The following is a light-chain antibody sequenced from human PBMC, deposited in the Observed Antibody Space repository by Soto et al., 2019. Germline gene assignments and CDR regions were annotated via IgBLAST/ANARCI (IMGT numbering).Light chain of an antibody. V-gene: IGLV2-14*01. J-gene: IGLJ3*02. CDR1: SSDVGNYNY. CDR2: EVN. Sequence: QSALTQPASVSGSPGQSITISCTGTSSDVGNYNYVSWYQQHPDKAPKLMIYEVNNRPSGVSNRFSGSKSGNTASLTISGLQAEDEADYYCSSYTSSSLGVFGGGTKLTVL. CDR3: SSYTSSSLGV.